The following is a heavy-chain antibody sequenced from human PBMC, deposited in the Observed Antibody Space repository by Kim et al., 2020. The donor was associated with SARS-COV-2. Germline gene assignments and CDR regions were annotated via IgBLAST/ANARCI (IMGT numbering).Heavy chain of an antibody. D-gene: IGHD2-2*01. J-gene: IGHJ4*02. CDR1: GFTFSSYA. CDR2: ISGSGGST. Sequence: GGSLRLSCAASGFTFSSYAMSWVRQAPGKGLEGVSAISGSGGSTYYADSVKGRFTISRDNSKNTLYLQMNSLRAEDTAVYYCAKPADGYSGGSYDYWGQGTLVTVSS. CDR3: AKPADGYSGGSYDY. V-gene: IGHV3-23*01.